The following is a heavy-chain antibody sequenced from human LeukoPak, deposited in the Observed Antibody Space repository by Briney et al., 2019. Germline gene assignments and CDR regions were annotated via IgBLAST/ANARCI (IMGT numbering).Heavy chain of an antibody. V-gene: IGHV4-4*02. CDR1: GGSISSSNW. CDR2: IYHSGST. CDR3: ARERGGGYCSGGSCYPDPLFDY. D-gene: IGHD2-15*01. J-gene: IGHJ4*02. Sequence: SGTLSLTCAVSGGSISSSNWWSWVRQPPGKGLEWIGEIYHSGSTNYNPSLKSRVTISVDKSKNQFSLKLSSVTAADTAVYYCARERGGGYCSGGSCYPDPLFDYWGQGTLVTVSS.